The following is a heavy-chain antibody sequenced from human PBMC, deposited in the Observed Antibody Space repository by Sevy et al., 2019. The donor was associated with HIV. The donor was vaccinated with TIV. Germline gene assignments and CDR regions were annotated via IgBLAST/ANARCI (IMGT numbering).Heavy chain of an antibody. Sequence: ASVKVSCKASGGTFSSYAISWVRQAPGQGLEWMGRIIPICGTANYAQKFQGRVTITADESTSTAYMELSSLRSEDTAVYYCARSYYDSSGYFDYWGQGTLVTVSS. J-gene: IGHJ4*02. CDR3: ARSYYDSSGYFDY. CDR1: GGTFSSYA. D-gene: IGHD3-22*01. CDR2: IIPICGTA. V-gene: IGHV1-69*13.